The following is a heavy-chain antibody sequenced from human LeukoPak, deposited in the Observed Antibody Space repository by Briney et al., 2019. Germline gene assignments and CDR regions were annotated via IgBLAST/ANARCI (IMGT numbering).Heavy chain of an antibody. Sequence: PGGSLRLSCAASGFTFSSYSMNWVRQAPGKGLEWVSSISSSSSYIYYADSVKGRFTISRDNVKNSLYLQMNSLGAEDTAVYYCARLAAQDAFDIWGQGTMVTVSS. J-gene: IGHJ3*02. CDR1: GFTFSSYS. CDR2: ISSSSSYI. V-gene: IGHV3-21*01. D-gene: IGHD6-25*01. CDR3: ARLAAQDAFDI.